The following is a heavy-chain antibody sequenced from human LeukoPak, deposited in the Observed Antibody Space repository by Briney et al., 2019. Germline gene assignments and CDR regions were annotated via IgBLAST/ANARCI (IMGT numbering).Heavy chain of an antibody. D-gene: IGHD3-3*01. V-gene: IGHV4-59*08. J-gene: IGHJ3*02. CDR3: ARYQGYYDFWSGYFPDAFDI. CDR2: IYYSGST. Sequence: PSETLSLTCTVPGGSISSYYWSWIRQPPGKGLEWIGYIYYSGSTNYNPSLKSRVTISVDTSKNQFSLKLSSVTAADTAVYYCARYQGYYDFWSGYFPDAFDIWGQGTMVTVSS. CDR1: GGSISSYY.